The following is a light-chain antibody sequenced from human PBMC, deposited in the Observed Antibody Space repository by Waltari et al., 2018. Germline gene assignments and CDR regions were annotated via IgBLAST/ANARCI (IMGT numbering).Light chain of an antibody. CDR3: GAWDTSLTAYV. CDR1: TPNIGNGF. J-gene: IGLJ1*01. CDR2: DTD. V-gene: IGLV1-51*01. Sequence: QSVLPQPPSVSATPGQKVTISCSGSTPNIGNGFVSWYQQLPGTVAKLLVYDTDKRPSEIPDRFSGSKSGTSATLDITGLQTGDESHYYGGAWDTSLTAYVFGTGTEVTVL.